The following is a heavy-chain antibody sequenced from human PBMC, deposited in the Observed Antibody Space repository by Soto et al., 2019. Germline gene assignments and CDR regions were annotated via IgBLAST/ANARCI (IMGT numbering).Heavy chain of an antibody. CDR3: ARGQGPIPFDY. CDR2: IIPIFGTA. Sequence: EASVKVSCKASGGTFSSYAISWVRQAPGQGLEWMGGIIPIFGTANYAQKFQGRVTITADESTSTAYMELSSLRSEDTAVYYCARGQGPIPFDYWGQGTLVTVSS. V-gene: IGHV1-69*13. CDR1: GGTFSSYA. J-gene: IGHJ4*02.